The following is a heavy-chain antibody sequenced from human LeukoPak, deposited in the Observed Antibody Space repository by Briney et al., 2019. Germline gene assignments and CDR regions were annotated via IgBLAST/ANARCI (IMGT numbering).Heavy chain of an antibody. J-gene: IGHJ4*02. CDR1: GFTFSHYD. CDR3: ARIVTYYYDSSGSPDY. D-gene: IGHD3-22*01. CDR2: VSGSGGST. Sequence: PGGSLRLSCAASGFTFSHYDISGVRQAPGKGLEWVSGVSGSGGSTYYVDSVKGRFTISRDNSKNTLYLQMNSLRAEDTAVYYCARIVTYYYDSSGSPDYWGQGTLVTVSS. V-gene: IGHV3-23*01.